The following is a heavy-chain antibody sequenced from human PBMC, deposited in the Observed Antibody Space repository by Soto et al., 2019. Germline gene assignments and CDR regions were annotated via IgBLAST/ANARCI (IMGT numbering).Heavy chain of an antibody. J-gene: IGHJ6*02. D-gene: IGHD2-2*01. CDR3: AKDPYPVVVVPAANGMDV. CDR2: ISGSGGTR. Sequence: VQLVESGGGLIQPGGSLRLSCAASGLTFSRYAMNWVRQDPGKGLEWVSVISGSGGTRYYADSVKGRFTISRDNSKGILYLQMNSLRADDTAVYYCAKDPYPVVVVPAANGMDVWRQGTTVTVSS. CDR1: GLTFSRYA. V-gene: IGHV3-23*04.